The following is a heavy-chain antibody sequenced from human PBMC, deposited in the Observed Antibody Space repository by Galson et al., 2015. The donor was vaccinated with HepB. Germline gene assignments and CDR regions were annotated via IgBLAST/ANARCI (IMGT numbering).Heavy chain of an antibody. CDR2: ISSSGDSA. Sequence: SLRLSCAASGFTFSSYGMHWVRQAPGQGLEWVSCISSSGDSAYYADSVKGRFTISRDKSKNTVHLQMNSLRVEDTAIYHCAKSISGWYDHFDYWGQGTLVTVSS. CDR1: GFTFSSYG. J-gene: IGHJ4*02. D-gene: IGHD6-19*01. V-gene: IGHV3-23*01. CDR3: AKSISGWYDHFDY.